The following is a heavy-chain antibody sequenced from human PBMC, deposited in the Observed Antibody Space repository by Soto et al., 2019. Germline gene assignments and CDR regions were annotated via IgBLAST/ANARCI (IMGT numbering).Heavy chain of an antibody. D-gene: IGHD3-10*01. CDR2: ISAYNGNT. V-gene: IGHV1-18*01. CDR1: GYAFTSYG. Sequence: SVKVSCKASGYAFTSYGISWVRQAPVQGLEWMGWISAYNGNTNYAQKLQGRVTMTTDTSTSTAYMELRSLRSDDTAVYYCARGRVVRGVIEDYYYYGMDVWGQGTTVTVS. CDR3: ARGRVVRGVIEDYYYYGMDV. J-gene: IGHJ6*02.